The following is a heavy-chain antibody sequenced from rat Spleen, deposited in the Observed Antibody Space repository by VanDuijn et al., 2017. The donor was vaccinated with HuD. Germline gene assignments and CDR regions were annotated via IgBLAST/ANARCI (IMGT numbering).Heavy chain of an antibody. CDR2: ISTGGGNT. CDR3: ASLRYYYDGSYYYYFDY. Sequence: EVQLVESGGGLVQPGRSMKLSCAALRFTFSNYYMAWVRQAPTKGLEWVASISTGGGNTYYRDSVKGRFTISRDNAKSTLYLQMDSLRSEDTATYYCASLRYYYDGSYYYYFDYWGQGVMVTVSS. CDR1: RFTFSNYY. V-gene: IGHV5-25*01. D-gene: IGHD1-12*02. J-gene: IGHJ2*01.